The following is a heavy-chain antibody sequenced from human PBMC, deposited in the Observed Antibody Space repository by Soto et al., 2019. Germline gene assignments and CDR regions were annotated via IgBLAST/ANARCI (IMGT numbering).Heavy chain of an antibody. J-gene: IGHJ4*02. CDR1: GFTFTRYS. CDR2: ISSTTHYI. CDR3: ARESEDRTSNFDY. Sequence: EVQLVESGGGLVKPGGSLRLSCAASGFTFTRYSMNWVRQAPGKGLEWVSSISSTTHYIYYADSMRGRFTISRDNAKNAVYLEMNSLRVEDTAVYYCARESEDRTSNFDYWGQGTLVTVSS. V-gene: IGHV3-21*06.